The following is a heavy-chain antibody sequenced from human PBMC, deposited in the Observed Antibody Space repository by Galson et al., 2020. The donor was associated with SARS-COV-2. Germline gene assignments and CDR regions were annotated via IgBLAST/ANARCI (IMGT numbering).Heavy chain of an antibody. D-gene: IGHD2-15*01. CDR3: ARVPSSSGHDYFDD. CDR2: MYFSGST. J-gene: IGHJ4*02. V-gene: IGHV4-30-4*07. Sequence: SETLSLTCAVSGGSISSGGNSWSWIRQPPGKGLEWIGYMYFSGSTYYNPSLKSRVTSSVDTSQNQFSLKLRSVTAADTAVFYCARVPSSSGHDYFDDWGQGTLVTVSS. CDR1: GGSISSGGNS.